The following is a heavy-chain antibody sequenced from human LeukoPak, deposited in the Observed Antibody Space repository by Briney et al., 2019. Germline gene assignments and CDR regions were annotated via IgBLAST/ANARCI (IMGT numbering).Heavy chain of an antibody. V-gene: IGHV1-3*04. J-gene: IGHJ4*02. D-gene: IGHD3-10*01. Sequence: ASVKVSCKASGYTFINFAMHWVRQAPGQGLEWMGWVTTGNGNTRYLQKLQDRVTITRDTSANTAYMELSSLRSEDTAVYYRARDGWSTMALIDYWGQGTLVTVSS. CDR2: VTTGNGNT. CDR1: GYTFINFA. CDR3: ARDGWSTMALIDY.